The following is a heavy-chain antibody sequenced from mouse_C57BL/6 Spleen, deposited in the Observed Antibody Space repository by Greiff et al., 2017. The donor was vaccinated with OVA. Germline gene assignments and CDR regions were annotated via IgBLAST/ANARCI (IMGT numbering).Heavy chain of an antibody. CDR3: ARPYYYGSSYEAWFAY. CDR1: GYTFTSYG. J-gene: IGHJ3*01. Sequence: VKLQESGAELARPGASVKLSCKASGYTFTSYGISWVKQRTGQGLEWIGEIYPRSGNTYYNEKFKGKATLTADKSSSTAYMELRSLTSEDSAVYFCARPYYYGSSYEAWFAYWGQGTLVTVSA. V-gene: IGHV1-81*01. D-gene: IGHD1-1*01. CDR2: IYPRSGNT.